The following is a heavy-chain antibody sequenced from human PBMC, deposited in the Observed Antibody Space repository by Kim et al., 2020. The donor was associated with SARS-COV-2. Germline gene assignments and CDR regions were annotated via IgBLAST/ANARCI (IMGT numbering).Heavy chain of an antibody. J-gene: IGHJ4*02. CDR3: TQDYYDSSGRIDY. Sequence: YAAPVKGRFTISRDDSKNTLYLQMNSLKTEDTAVYYCTQDYYDSSGRIDYWGQGTLVTVSS. V-gene: IGHV3-15*01. D-gene: IGHD3-22*01.